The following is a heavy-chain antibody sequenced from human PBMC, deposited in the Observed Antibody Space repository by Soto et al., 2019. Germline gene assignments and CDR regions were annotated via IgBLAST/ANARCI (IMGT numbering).Heavy chain of an antibody. V-gene: IGHV6-1*01. CDR1: RDSVSSNSAA. Sequence: PSQTLSLTSAISRDSVSSNSAAWNWIRQSPSRGLEWLGRTYYRSKWYNDYAVSVKSRITINPDTSKDQFSLQLNSVTPEDTAVYYCARDGLIPGDDYAGMDVWGQGTTVTVSS. CDR3: ARDGLIPGDDYAGMDV. J-gene: IGHJ6*02. D-gene: IGHD3-16*01. CDR2: TYYRSKWYN.